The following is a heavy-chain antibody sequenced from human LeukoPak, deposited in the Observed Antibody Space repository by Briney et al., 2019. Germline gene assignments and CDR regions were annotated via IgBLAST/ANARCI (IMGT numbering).Heavy chain of an antibody. V-gene: IGHV3-7*04. CDR2: INQDGSET. Sequence: GGALRLSCAASGFTFSAYRMSWVRQAPGKGLEWVADINQDGSETYHVASMKGRFTISRDNAKNSLYLQMNSLRAEDTAVYYCARGETSSYDYWGQGTLVTVSS. D-gene: IGHD2-2*01. J-gene: IGHJ4*02. CDR1: GFTFSAYR. CDR3: ARGETSSYDY.